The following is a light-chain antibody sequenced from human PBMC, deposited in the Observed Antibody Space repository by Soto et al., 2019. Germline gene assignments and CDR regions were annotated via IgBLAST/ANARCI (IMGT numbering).Light chain of an antibody. CDR3: QQYSGSPWT. CDR1: QSVSSSY. Sequence: IVFTQSPGTLSLSPGERATLSCRASQSVSSSYLAWSQQKPGQAPRLPIYGTSSRGTGIPGRLSGSGSGTDFTLTISRLEPEDFAVYYCQQYSGSPWTFGQGTKVEVK. CDR2: GTS. J-gene: IGKJ1*01. V-gene: IGKV3-20*01.